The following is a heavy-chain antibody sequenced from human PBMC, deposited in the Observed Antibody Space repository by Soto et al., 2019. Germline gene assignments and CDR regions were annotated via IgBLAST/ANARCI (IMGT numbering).Heavy chain of an antibody. CDR2: IYYSGST. Sequence: SETLSLTCTVSGGSISSSSYYWGWIRQPPGKGLEWIGSIYYSGSTYYNPSLKSRVTISVDTSKNQFSLKLSSVTAADTAVYYCARGAFGVVPYYYYYGMDVWGQGNTVTVSS. V-gene: IGHV4-39*01. D-gene: IGHD3-3*01. CDR1: GGSISSSSYY. J-gene: IGHJ6*02. CDR3: ARGAFGVVPYYYYYGMDV.